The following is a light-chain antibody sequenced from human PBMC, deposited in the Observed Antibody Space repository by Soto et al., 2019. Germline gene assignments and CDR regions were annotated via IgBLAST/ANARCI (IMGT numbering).Light chain of an antibody. CDR1: RSVPSSY. CDR2: TAS. J-gene: IGKJ4*01. Sequence: EIVLTPSPGILSLSPGERATLSCMASRSVPSSYLAWYQQKPGQAPRLLIFTASTRATGIPDMFSGSGFGTDFTLTTSSLEPEDSAVYYCQQYGTAPLTFGGGAKVEI. V-gene: IGKV3-20*01. CDR3: QQYGTAPLT.